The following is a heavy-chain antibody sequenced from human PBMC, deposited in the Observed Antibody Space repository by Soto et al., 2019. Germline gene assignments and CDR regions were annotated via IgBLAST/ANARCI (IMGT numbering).Heavy chain of an antibody. D-gene: IGHD4-17*01. V-gene: IGHV5-51*01. CDR3: TRGGGDDSGGNHH. CDR1: GYSYTSYW. J-gene: IGHJ5*02. Sequence: PGESLKISCKGSGYSYTSYWIGWVRQTPGKGPEWMGIIYPGDSDTRYSPSFQGQVTISVDKSISTAYLQWSSLKASDTAIYYCTRGGGDDSGGNHHWGQGTPVTVSS. CDR2: IYPGDSDT.